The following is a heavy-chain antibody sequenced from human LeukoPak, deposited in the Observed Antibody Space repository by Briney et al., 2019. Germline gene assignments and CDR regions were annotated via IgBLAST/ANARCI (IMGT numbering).Heavy chain of an antibody. V-gene: IGHV3-33*01. Sequence: GGSLRLSCAASGFTFSSYGMHWVRQAPGKGLEWVTVIWYDGSNKYYADSVKARFTISRDNSKNTLYLKMNSLRAEDTAVYYCARDSEPYYYDSSGYYYMNYFDYWGQGTLVTVSS. CDR2: IWYDGSNK. CDR3: ARDSEPYYYDSSGYYYMNYFDY. D-gene: IGHD3-22*01. J-gene: IGHJ4*02. CDR1: GFTFSSYG.